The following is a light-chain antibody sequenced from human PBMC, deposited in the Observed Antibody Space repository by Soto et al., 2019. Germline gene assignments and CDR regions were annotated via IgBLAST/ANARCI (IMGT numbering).Light chain of an antibody. CDR1: QSVSSNF. V-gene: IGKV3-20*01. CDR2: GVS. CDR3: QQYANSPIT. Sequence: EIVLTQSPGTLSLSPGQSATLSCRASQSVSSNFLAWYQQKNCQAPRLLIYGVSSRASGIPGRFFGSGYGTDFNLTINRLETEDLAVYYGQQYANSPITFGQGTRLEIK. J-gene: IGKJ5*01.